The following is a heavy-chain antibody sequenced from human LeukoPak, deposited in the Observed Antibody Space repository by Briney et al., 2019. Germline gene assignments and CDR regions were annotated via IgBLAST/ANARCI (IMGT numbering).Heavy chain of an antibody. CDR2: ISSSSSTI. D-gene: IGHD6-19*01. CDR1: GFTFSSSG. CDR3: ARDGYSSGWSGFDP. V-gene: IGHV3-48*02. J-gene: IGHJ5*02. Sequence: GGSLRLSCAASGFTFSSSGMNWVRQAAGKGLEWDSYISSSSSTIYSADSVKGRFTTSRDNAKNSLYLQMNSLRDEDTAVYYCARDGYSSGWSGFDPWGQGTLVTVSS.